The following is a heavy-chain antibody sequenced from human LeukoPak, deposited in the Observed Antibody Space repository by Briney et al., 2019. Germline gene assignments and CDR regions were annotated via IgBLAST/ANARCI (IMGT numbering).Heavy chain of an antibody. CDR1: GYTFTGYY. CDR3: ARNYYCDSSGYYAFDI. D-gene: IGHD3-22*01. J-gene: IGHJ3*02. Sequence: ASVKVSCKASGYTFTGYYMHWVRQAPGQGLEWMGRINPNSGGTNYAQKFQGRVTMTRDTSISTAYMELSRLRSDDTAVYYCARNYYCDSSGYYAFDIWGQGTMVTVSS. CDR2: INPNSGGT. V-gene: IGHV1-2*06.